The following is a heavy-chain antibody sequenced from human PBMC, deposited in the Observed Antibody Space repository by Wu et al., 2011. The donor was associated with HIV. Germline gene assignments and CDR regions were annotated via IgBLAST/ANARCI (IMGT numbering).Heavy chain of an antibody. CDR2: ISVYNGNT. CDR3: ARDVSLGAPAIGDY. V-gene: IGHV1-18*01. D-gene: IGHD2-2*02. CDR1: DNTFTSYG. J-gene: IGHJ4*02. Sequence: QVQLVQSGAEVKKPGASVKVSCKASDNTFTSYGISWVRQAPGQGLEWMGWISVYNGNTNYAQTFQGRVTMTRDTSISSAYMELSSLRSEDTAIYYCARDVSLGAPAIGDYWGQGTLVTVSS.